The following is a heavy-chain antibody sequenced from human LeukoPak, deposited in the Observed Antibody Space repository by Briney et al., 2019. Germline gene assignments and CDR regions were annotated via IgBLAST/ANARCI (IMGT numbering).Heavy chain of an antibody. CDR3: ARLPPCSRTSCYTFDY. D-gene: IGHD2-2*02. J-gene: IGHJ4*02. CDR1: GGSISSFY. V-gene: IGHV4-59*08. CDR2: IYYSGST. Sequence: SETLSLTCTISGGSISSFYWSWIRQPPGKGLEWIGYIYYSGSTNYNPSLKSRVTISGDTSKNQFSLKLRSVTAADTAVYYCARLPPCSRTSCYTFDYWGQGTLVTVSS.